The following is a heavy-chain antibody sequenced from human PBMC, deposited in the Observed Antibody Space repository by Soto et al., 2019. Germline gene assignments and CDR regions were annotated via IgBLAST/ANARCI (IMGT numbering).Heavy chain of an antibody. CDR1: GYTFASYT. CDR3: ARVSMPPHTAF. Sequence: ASVKVSCKASGYTFASYTLHWVRQAPGQRFEWLGWISAGNGNTKSSQKFQDRVTFDRNTSASTVSMELNSLRSEDTAIYYCARVSMPPHTAF. J-gene: IGHJ3*01. V-gene: IGHV1-3*01. CDR2: ISAGNGNT. D-gene: IGHD2-2*01.